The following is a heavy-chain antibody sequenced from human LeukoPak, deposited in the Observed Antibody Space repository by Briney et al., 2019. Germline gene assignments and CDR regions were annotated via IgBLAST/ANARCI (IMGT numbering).Heavy chain of an antibody. D-gene: IGHD3-9*01. V-gene: IGHV3-23*01. Sequence: GGSLRLSCAASGFTFSSYAMSWVRQAPGKGLEWVSAISGSGGSTYYADSVKGRFTISRDNSKNTLYLQMNSLRAEDTAVYYCAKVRTDYEILTGYWGAFDIWGQGTMVTVSS. CDR2: ISGSGGST. CDR1: GFTFSSYA. J-gene: IGHJ3*02. CDR3: AKVRTDYEILTGYWGAFDI.